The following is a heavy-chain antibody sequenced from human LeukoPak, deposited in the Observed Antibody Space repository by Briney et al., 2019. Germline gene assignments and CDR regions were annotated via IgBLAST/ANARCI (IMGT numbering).Heavy chain of an antibody. CDR1: GYTFTSYY. V-gene: IGHV1-46*01. D-gene: IGHD5-24*01. Sequence: ASVKVSCKASGYTFTSYYMHWVRQAPGQGLEWMGIINPSGGSTSYAQKFQGRVTMTRDMSTSTVYMELSSLRSEDTAVYYCASIQRRDGYNYGWFDPWGQGTLVTVSS. CDR3: ASIQRRDGYNYGWFDP. CDR2: INPSGGST. J-gene: IGHJ5*02.